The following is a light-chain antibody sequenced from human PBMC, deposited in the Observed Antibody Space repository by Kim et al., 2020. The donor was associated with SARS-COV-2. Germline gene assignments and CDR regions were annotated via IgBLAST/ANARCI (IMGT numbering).Light chain of an antibody. V-gene: IGKV1-27*01. CDR3: QKYESGPYT. CDR2: RAY. CDR1: RASDND. J-gene: IGKJ2*01. Sequence: GSGGDRVTVTCMSSRASDNDLAWDQQKTGKVPRLLIFRAYTLESGVPSRCSGSGSETEFTLTISSRQPEDVATYYCQKYESGPYTLGQGTKLEIK.